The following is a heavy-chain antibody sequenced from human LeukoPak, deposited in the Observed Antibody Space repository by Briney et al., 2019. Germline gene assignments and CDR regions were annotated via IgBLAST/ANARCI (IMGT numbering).Heavy chain of an antibody. CDR1: GFTFNNYE. D-gene: IGHD2-21*02. J-gene: IGHJ4*02. V-gene: IGHV3-48*03. CDR2: ISGSGSTR. Sequence: TGGSLRLSCAASGFTFNNYEMNWVRQAPGKGLEWVSYISGSGSTRYYADSVKGRFIISRDNAKNSLYLQMNSLRAEDTAVYYCGRGVTADGWGRGTLVTVSS. CDR3: GRGVTADG.